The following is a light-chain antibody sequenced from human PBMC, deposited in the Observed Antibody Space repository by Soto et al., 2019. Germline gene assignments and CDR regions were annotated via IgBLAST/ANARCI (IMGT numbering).Light chain of an antibody. Sequence: IQLTQSPSSLSSSVGDRVSITCRASQDIKTYFAWYQQKQGKAPTRLISDTYTMQSGVPSRFNGSSAGTDFTLTISRLQAEDYATYYCQHQNDNPPFTFGPGTKVDLE. V-gene: IGKV1-9*01. J-gene: IGKJ3*01. CDR2: DTY. CDR1: QDIKTY. CDR3: QHQNDNPPFT.